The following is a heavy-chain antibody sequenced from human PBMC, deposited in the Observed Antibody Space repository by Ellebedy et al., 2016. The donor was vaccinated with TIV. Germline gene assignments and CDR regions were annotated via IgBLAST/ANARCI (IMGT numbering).Heavy chain of an antibody. CDR1: GFTFSSYW. CDR3: ASNRGGFDWLLRQYYFDY. J-gene: IGHJ4*02. D-gene: IGHD3-9*01. CDR2: IKQDGSEK. V-gene: IGHV3-7*03. Sequence: GGSLRLXXAASGFTFSSYWMSWVRQAPGKGLEWVANIKQDGSEKYYVDSVKGRFTISRDNAKNSLYLQMNSLRAEDTAVYYCASNRGGFDWLLRQYYFDYWGQGTLVTVSS.